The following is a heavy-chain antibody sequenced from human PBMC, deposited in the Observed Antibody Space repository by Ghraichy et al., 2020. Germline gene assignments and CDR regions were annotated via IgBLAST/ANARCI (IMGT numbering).Heavy chain of an antibody. J-gene: IGHJ4*02. CDR1: GGSISSYY. CDR2: IYYSGST. CDR3: ARSLAAAGTNNSPYYFDY. V-gene: IGHV4-59*08. Sequence: SETLSLTCTVSGGSISSYYWSWIRQPPGKGLEWIGYIYYSGSTNYNPSLKSRVTISVDTSKNQFSLKLSSVTAADTAVYYCARSLAAAGTNNSPYYFDYWGQGTLVTVSS. D-gene: IGHD6-13*01.